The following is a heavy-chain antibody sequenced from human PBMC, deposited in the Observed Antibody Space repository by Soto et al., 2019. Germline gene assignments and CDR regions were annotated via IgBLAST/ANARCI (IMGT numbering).Heavy chain of an antibody. J-gene: IGHJ4*02. CDR3: ARRQYDSSGYYYFDY. CDR1: GYSFTSYW. V-gene: IGHV5-10-1*01. Sequence: PGESLKISCKGSGYSFTSYWISWVRQMPGKGLEWMGRIDPSDSYTNYSPSFQGHVTISADKSISTAYLQWSSLKASDTAMYYCARRQYDSSGYYYFDYWGQGTLVTVSS. D-gene: IGHD3-22*01. CDR2: IDPSDSYT.